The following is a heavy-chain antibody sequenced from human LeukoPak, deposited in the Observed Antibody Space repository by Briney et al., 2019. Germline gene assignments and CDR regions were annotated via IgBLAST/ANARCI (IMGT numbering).Heavy chain of an antibody. V-gene: IGHV4-39*01. CDR3: ARHRTTMVRGVFPWFDY. CDR2: IYYSGST. J-gene: IGHJ4*02. CDR1: GGSISSSSYY. D-gene: IGHD3-10*01. Sequence: PSETLSLTCTVSGGSISSSSYYWGWIRQPPGKGLEWIGSIYYSGSTYYNPSLKSRVTISVDTSKNQFSLKLSSVTAADTAVYYCARHRTTMVRGVFPWFDYWGQGTLVTVSS.